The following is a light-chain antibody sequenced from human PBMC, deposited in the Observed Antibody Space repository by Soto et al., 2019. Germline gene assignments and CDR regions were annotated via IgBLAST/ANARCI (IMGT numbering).Light chain of an antibody. CDR2: TAS. J-gene: IGKJ2*01. Sequence: EIVMTQSPATLSVSPGERATLSCRASQSISTELAWYQQKPGQPPSLLIYTASTRPTGVPARFTGSGSGSERTLTISWLQSEDFAVYYCQQGHNWPLTFGQGTRLEI. CDR1: QSISTE. CDR3: QQGHNWPLT. V-gene: IGKV3-15*01.